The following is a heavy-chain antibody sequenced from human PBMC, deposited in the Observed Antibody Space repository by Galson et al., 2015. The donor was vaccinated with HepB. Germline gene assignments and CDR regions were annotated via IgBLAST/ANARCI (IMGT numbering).Heavy chain of an antibody. V-gene: IGHV3-23*01. CDR2: ISGSGGGT. J-gene: IGHJ6*02. CDR3: AKGFYCSSTSCYNTYYHAMDV. CDR1: GFTFSHYA. D-gene: IGHD2-2*02. Sequence: SLRLSCAASGFTFSHYAMSWVRQAPGKGLEWVSIISGSGGGTYYADSVKGRFTVSRDNSKNTLFLQMNSLRAEDTAVYYCAKGFYCSSTSCYNTYYHAMDVWGQGTPVTVSS.